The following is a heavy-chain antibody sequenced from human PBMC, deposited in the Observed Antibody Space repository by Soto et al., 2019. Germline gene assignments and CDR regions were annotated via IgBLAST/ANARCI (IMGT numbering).Heavy chain of an antibody. CDR1: GGSFSGYY. CDR3: ARDSDINLDY. J-gene: IGHJ4*02. D-gene: IGHD3-9*01. V-gene: IGHV4-34*01. Sequence: SETLSLTCAVYGGSFSGYYWSWIRQPPGKGLEWIGEINHSGSTNYNPSLKSRVTISVDTSKNQFSLKLSSVTAADTAVYYCARDSDINLDYWGQGTLVTVSS. CDR2: INHSGST.